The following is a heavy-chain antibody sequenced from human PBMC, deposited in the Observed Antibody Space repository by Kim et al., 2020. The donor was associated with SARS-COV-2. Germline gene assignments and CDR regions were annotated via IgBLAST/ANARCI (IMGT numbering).Heavy chain of an antibody. CDR2: INHSGST. Sequence: SETLSLTCAVYGGSFSGYYWSWIRQPPGKGLEWIGEINHSGSTNYNPSLKSRVTISVDTSKNQFSLKLSSVTAADTAVYYCARAGGENHYWGQGTLVTVSS. CDR3: ARAGGENHY. V-gene: IGHV4-34*01. D-gene: IGHD3-16*01. CDR1: GGSFSGYY. J-gene: IGHJ4*02.